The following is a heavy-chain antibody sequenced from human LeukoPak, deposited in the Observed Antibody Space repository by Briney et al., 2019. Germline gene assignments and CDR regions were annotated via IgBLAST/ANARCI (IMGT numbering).Heavy chain of an antibody. Sequence: YPSETLSLTCTVSGGPISRYYWSWIRQPPGKGLEWLGYVDHTGSTNFNPSLNGRVSISRDTSKNLFSLRLRSVTAADTAVYFCARGRVSSSTWYSTYYYYFYMDVWGKGTTVTVSS. CDR3: ARGRVSSSTWYSTYYYYFYMDV. D-gene: IGHD4-11*01. CDR2: VDHTGST. CDR1: GGPISRYY. J-gene: IGHJ6*03. V-gene: IGHV4-59*01.